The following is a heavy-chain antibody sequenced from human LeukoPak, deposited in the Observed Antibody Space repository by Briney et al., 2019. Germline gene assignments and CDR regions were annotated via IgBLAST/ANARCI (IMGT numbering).Heavy chain of an antibody. V-gene: IGHV4-34*01. CDR3: ARGAVATHY. J-gene: IGHJ4*02. D-gene: IGHD6-19*01. CDR2: INHSGST. Sequence: SETLSLTCTVSGGSISSYYWSWIRQPPGKGLEWIGEINHSGSTNYNPSLKSRVTISVDTSKNQFSLKLSSVTAADTAVYYCARGAVATHYWGQGTLVTVSS. CDR1: GGSISSYY.